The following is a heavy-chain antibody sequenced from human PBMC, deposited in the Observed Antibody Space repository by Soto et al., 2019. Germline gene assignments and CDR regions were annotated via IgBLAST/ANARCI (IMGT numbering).Heavy chain of an antibody. D-gene: IGHD1-1*01. CDR2: ISGSGNQI. CDR3: AKNQDWNRPDPGAFDV. J-gene: IGHJ3*01. V-gene: IGHV3-23*01. CDR1: GFTFGDYG. Sequence: EVQLSQSGGGLVQRGGSLRLSCEGSGFTFGDYGINWVRQAPGKGLEWVSGISGSGNQIDYSDSVEGRFTVSRDNSKNTVFLQMKGLSAGDTAVYFCAKNQDWNRPDPGAFDVWGQGTMVTVSS.